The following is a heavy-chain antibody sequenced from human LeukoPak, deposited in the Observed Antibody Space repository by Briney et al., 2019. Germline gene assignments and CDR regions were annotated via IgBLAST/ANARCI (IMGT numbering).Heavy chain of an antibody. Sequence: GGSLRLSCSASGFTFSTYVIHWVRQAPGKGLEYVSVISANGGSTSYADSMKGRFITSRDNSKNTVYLQMSSLRAEDTATYYCVGDRRDGYNKYFHQWGQGTLVTVSS. V-gene: IGHV3-64D*06. CDR2: ISANGGST. D-gene: IGHD5-24*01. J-gene: IGHJ1*01. CDR3: VGDRRDGYNKYFHQ. CDR1: GFTFSTYV.